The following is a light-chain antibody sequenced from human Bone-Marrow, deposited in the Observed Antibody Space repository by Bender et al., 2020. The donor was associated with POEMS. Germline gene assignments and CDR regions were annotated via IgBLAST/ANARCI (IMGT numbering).Light chain of an antibody. CDR1: SSDVGSYNL. J-gene: IGLJ3*02. Sequence: QSALTQPASVSGSPGQSITISCTGTSSDVGSYNLVSWYQQHAGKAPKLMISEVSKRPSGLSNRFSGSKSGNTASLTISGLQAEDEADYYCCSYAGSNTWVLGGGTKLTVL. CDR2: EVS. V-gene: IGLV2-23*02. CDR3: CSYAGSNTWV.